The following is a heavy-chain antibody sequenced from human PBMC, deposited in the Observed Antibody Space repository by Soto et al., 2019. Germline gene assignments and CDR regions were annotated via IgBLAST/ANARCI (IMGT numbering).Heavy chain of an antibody. CDR3: ARVPRRYYYDSSGYYP. J-gene: IGHJ5*02. CDR2: ISAYNGYT. V-gene: IGHV1-18*04. CDR1: GNTFTSYA. Sequence: QVQLVQSGAEVKKPGASVKVSCKASGNTFTSYAISWVRQAPGQGLEWMGWISAYNGYTNYAQKFQGRVTMTTDTSTSTAYMALRSLRSDDTAVYYCARVPRRYYYDSSGYYPWGQGTLVTVSS. D-gene: IGHD3-22*01.